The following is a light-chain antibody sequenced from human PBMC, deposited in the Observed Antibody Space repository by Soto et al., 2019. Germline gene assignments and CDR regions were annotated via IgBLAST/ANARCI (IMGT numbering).Light chain of an antibody. CDR1: QSVSSY. CDR2: DAS. V-gene: IGKV3-11*01. Sequence: EIVLTQYPATLSLSPGERATLSCRASQSVSSYLAWYQQKPGQAPRLLIYDASNRATGIPARFSGSGSGTDFTLTISSLEPEDFAVSYCQQRKTVGPGTQVDI. CDR3: QQRKT. J-gene: IGKJ1*01.